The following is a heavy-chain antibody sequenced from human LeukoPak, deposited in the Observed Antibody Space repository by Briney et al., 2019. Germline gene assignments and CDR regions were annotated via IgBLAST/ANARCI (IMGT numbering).Heavy chain of an antibody. J-gene: IGHJ4*02. V-gene: IGHV3-74*01. CDR3: VRDKDGYNF. CDR1: GFTFNTHV. CDR2: IDTDGKTT. Sequence: GGSLRLSCAASGFTFNTHVMHWVRQAPGKGLVWVARIDTDGKTTTYADSVKGRFTISRDNAKNTLYVQMNSLRAEDTAVYYCVRDKDGYNFWGQGTLVSVSS. D-gene: IGHD5-24*01.